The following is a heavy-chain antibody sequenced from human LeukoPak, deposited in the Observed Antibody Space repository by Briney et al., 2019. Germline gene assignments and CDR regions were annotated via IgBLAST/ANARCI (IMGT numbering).Heavy chain of an antibody. V-gene: IGHV3-21*01. CDR2: ISSSSSYI. CDR1: GFTFSSYS. D-gene: IGHD3-3*01. Sequence: KPGGSLRLSCAASGFTFSSYSMNWVRQAPGKGLEWVSSISSSSSYIYYADSVKGRFTISRDNAKNSLYLQMNSLRAEDTAVYYCAREAYYDFWSGYLPEFDYWGQGTLVTVSS. J-gene: IGHJ4*02. CDR3: AREAYYDFWSGYLPEFDY.